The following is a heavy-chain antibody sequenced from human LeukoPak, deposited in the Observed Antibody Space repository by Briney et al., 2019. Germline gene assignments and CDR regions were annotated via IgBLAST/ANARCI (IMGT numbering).Heavy chain of an antibody. J-gene: IGHJ3*02. V-gene: IGHV3-48*01. CDR3: AKERWQQWLGDAFDI. CDR2: ISSSSSTI. Sequence: GGSLRLSCAASGFTFSTYSMNWVRQAPGKGLEWVSYISSSSSTIYYADSVKGRFTISRDNAKNSLYLQMNSLRAEDTAVYYCAKERWQQWLGDAFDIWGQGTMVTVSS. D-gene: IGHD6-19*01. CDR1: GFTFSTYS.